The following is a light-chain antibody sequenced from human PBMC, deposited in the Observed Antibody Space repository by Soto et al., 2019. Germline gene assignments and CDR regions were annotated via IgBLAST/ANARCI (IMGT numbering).Light chain of an antibody. CDR2: AAS. Sequence: DIQMTQSPSSLSAPVGDRVTITCRASQSISSYLNWYQQKPGKAPKLLIYAASSLQSGVPSRFSGSGSGTDFTLTISSLQPEDFATYYCQQSYSTLGTFGQGTKVDIK. CDR3: QQSYSTLGT. V-gene: IGKV1-39*01. CDR1: QSISSY. J-gene: IGKJ1*01.